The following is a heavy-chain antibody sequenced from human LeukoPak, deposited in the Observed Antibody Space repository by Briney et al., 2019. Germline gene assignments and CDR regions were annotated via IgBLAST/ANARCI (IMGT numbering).Heavy chain of an antibody. CDR3: ARITIQPGRQTDY. D-gene: IGHD5-18*01. CDR2: IIPILGIA. V-gene: IGHV1-69*04. J-gene: IGHJ4*02. Sequence: ASVKVSCKASGGTFSSYAISWVRQAPGQGLEWMGRIIPILGIANYAQKFQGRVTITADKSTSTAYMELSSLRSEDTAVYYCARITIQPGRQTDYWGQGTLVTVSS. CDR1: GGTFSSYA.